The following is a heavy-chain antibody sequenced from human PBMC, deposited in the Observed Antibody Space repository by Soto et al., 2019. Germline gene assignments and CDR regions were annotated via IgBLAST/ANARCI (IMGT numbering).Heavy chain of an antibody. CDR3: VARYCSSTTCYQVGY. Sequence: GGSLRLSCSACGFTFSSYAIHWIRQAPGKGLEYVSAISSNGGSTYYADSVNGRFTISRDNSKNTVYLQMSSLRTEDTAVYYCVARYCSSTTCYQVGYWGQGTLVTVSS. CDR2: ISSNGGST. J-gene: IGHJ4*02. D-gene: IGHD2-2*01. V-gene: IGHV3-64D*06. CDR1: GFTFSSYA.